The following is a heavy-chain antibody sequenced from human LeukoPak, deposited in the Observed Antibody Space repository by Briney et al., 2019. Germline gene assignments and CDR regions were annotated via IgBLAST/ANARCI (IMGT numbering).Heavy chain of an antibody. J-gene: IGHJ5*02. D-gene: IGHD4-11*01. CDR2: INSDGSST. Sequence: GGPLRLSCAASEFAFSSYWMHWVRQAPGKGLVWVSRINSDGSSTTYADSVQGRFTISRDNAKNTLYLQMNSLRADDTAVYYCARSVYSYYANWFDPWGQGTLVTVSS. CDR3: ARSVYSYYANWFDP. V-gene: IGHV3-74*01. CDR1: EFAFSSYW.